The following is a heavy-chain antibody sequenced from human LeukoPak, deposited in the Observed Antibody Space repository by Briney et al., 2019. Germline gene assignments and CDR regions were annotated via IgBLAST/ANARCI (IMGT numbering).Heavy chain of an antibody. J-gene: IGHJ4*02. CDR1: ESTFITYA. V-gene: IGHV3-23*01. CDR3: AKASSSSWPSFDY. Sequence: GGSLRLSCAASESTFITYAMNWVRQAPGKGLEWVATISGSGRSTYYADSVKGRFTISRDNSKHTLFLQMASLRAEDTAVYYCAKASSSSWPSFDYWGQGTLVTVSS. D-gene: IGHD6-13*01. CDR2: ISGSGRST.